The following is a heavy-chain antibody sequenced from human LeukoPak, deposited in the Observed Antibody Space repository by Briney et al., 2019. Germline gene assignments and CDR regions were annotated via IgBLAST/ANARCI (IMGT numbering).Heavy chain of an antibody. CDR3: TRPDWATGSYDEF. Sequence: AGGSLRLSCTASGFTFSNYWMPWVRQAPGKGLMWVSRIKSDGTSTTYADSVKGRFTISRDNAKNTLFLQMTGLRVEDTAMYYCTRPDWATGSYDEFWGQGTRVTVSS. CDR1: GFTFSNYW. J-gene: IGHJ4*02. CDR2: IKSDGTST. V-gene: IGHV3-74*03. D-gene: IGHD1-26*01.